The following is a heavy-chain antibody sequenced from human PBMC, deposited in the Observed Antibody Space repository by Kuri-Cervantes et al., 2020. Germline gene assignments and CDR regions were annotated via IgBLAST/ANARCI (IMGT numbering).Heavy chain of an antibody. CDR1: GYTFTSYG. Sequence: ASVKVSFKASGYTFTSYGISWVRQAPGQGLEWMGWISAYNGNTNYAQKLQGRVTMTTDTSTSTAYMELRSLRSDDTAVYYFARSQDVDTTYYYYYGMDVWGQGTTVTVSS. V-gene: IGHV1-18*01. CDR2: ISAYNGNT. J-gene: IGHJ6*02. D-gene: IGHD5-18*01. CDR3: ARSQDVDTTYYYYYGMDV.